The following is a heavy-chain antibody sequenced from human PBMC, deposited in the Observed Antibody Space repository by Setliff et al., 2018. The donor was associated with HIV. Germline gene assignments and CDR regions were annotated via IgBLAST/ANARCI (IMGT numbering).Heavy chain of an antibody. CDR3: ARPYTVWVYGMDL. Sequence: PGGSLRLSCAASGFSFGNHWMYWVRQAPGKGLVWVSRINSDGSITDYADSVKGRFTISRDNAKNTLYMQMNSLRAEDTAVYYCARPYTVWVYGMDLWGQGTTVTVSS. V-gene: IGHV3-74*01. J-gene: IGHJ6*02. CDR1: GFSFGNHW. D-gene: IGHD2-8*01. CDR2: INSDGSIT.